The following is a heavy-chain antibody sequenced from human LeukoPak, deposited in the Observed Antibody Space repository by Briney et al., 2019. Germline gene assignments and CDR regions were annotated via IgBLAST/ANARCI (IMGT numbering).Heavy chain of an antibody. Sequence: GGSLRLSCAASGFTFSSYAMTWVRQAPGKGLEWVSAISDSGNTYHADSVKGRFTISRDSSKNTLFLQMNRLRPEDAAVYYCAKAPVTTCRGAYCYPFDYWGQGTLVTVSS. CDR2: ISDSGNT. CDR1: GFTFSSYA. CDR3: AKAPVTTCRGAYCYPFDY. V-gene: IGHV3-23*01. D-gene: IGHD2-21*01. J-gene: IGHJ4*02.